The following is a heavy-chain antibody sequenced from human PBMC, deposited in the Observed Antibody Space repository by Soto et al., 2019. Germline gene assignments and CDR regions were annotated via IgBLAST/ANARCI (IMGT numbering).Heavy chain of an antibody. CDR2: IYYSGST. J-gene: IGHJ6*03. Sequence: KSSETLXLTCTVSGGSISSYYGSGIRQPPGKGLEWIGYIYYSGSTNYNPSLKSRVTISVATSQNQSSLKLSSVTAADTAVYYCARLGSSSSRGCYYYYYYMDVWGKGTTVTASS. V-gene: IGHV4-59*08. CDR3: ARLGSSSSRGCYYYYYYMDV. CDR1: GGSISSYY. D-gene: IGHD6-6*01.